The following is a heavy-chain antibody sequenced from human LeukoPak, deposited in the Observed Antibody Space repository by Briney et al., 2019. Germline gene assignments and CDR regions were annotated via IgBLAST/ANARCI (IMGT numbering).Heavy chain of an antibody. CDR3: ARGATYDFWSGYYTSHYYYYMDV. J-gene: IGHJ6*03. D-gene: IGHD3-3*01. CDR1: GGTFSSYA. Sequence: SVKVSCKASGGTFSSYAISWVRQAPGQGLEWMGGIIPIFGAANYAQKFQGRVTITADKSTSTAYMELSSLRSEDTAVYYCARGATYDFWSGYYTSHYYYYMDVWGKGTTVTVSS. V-gene: IGHV1-69*06. CDR2: IIPIFGAA.